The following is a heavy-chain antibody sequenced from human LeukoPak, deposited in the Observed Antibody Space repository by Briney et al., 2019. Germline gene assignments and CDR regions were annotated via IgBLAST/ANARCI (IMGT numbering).Heavy chain of an antibody. Sequence: GGSLRLSCAASGFTFSSYGMHWVRQAPGKGLEWVAVIWYDGSNKYYADSAKGRFTISRDNSKNTLYLQMNSLRAEDTAVYYCARDRQDYYDSSGYYFKYFDYWGQGTLVTVSS. V-gene: IGHV3-33*01. CDR3: ARDRQDYYDSSGYYFKYFDY. D-gene: IGHD3-22*01. J-gene: IGHJ4*02. CDR2: IWYDGSNK. CDR1: GFTFSSYG.